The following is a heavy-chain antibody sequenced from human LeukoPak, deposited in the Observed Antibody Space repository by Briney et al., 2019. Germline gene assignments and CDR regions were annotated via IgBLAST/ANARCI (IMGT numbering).Heavy chain of an antibody. Sequence: PGGSLRLSCAASGFTFSSYAMHWVRQAPGKGLEWVAVISYDGSNKYYADSVKGRFTISRDNSKNTLYLQMNSLRAEDTAVYYCAREPMAQGDIVVVPAAMGYFDYWGQGTLVTVSA. CDR3: AREPMAQGDIVVVPAAMGYFDY. CDR1: GFTFSSYA. V-gene: IGHV3-30-3*01. CDR2: ISYDGSNK. D-gene: IGHD2-2*01. J-gene: IGHJ4*02.